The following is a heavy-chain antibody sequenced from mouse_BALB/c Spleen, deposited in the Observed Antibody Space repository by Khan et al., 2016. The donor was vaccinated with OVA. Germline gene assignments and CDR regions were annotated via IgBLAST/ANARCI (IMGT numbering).Heavy chain of an antibody. CDR1: GYTFTSYW. CDR2: IDPSDSES. J-gene: IGHJ3*01. D-gene: IGHD2-2*01. CDR3: ARREKYGYDPSWFAY. V-gene: IGHV1-61*01. Sequence: QVQLQQPGAELVRPGASVNLSCKASGYTFTSYWMNWVKQRPGHGLEWIGRIDPSDSESHYNQMFREKATLTVDKSSSTAYMQLSSLTSEDSAVCYCARREKYGYDPSWFAYWGQGTLVTVSA.